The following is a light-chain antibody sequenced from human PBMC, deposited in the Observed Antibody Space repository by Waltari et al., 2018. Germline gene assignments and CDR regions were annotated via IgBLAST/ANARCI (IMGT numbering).Light chain of an antibody. Sequence: QSALTQPASVSGTPAQSITISCTGTTSEVGNYNLVSWYQRHPGKAPTLMICEVIKRPSGVSVRFSGSKSGNTASLTISGLQAEDEADYYCCSYAGSGTYVFGTGTKVTVL. CDR2: EVI. CDR3: CSYAGSGTYV. CDR1: TSEVGNYNL. J-gene: IGLJ1*01. V-gene: IGLV2-23*02.